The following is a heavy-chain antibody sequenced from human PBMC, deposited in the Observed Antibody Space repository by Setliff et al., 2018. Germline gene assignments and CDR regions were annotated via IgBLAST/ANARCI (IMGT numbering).Heavy chain of an antibody. CDR3: AHGGDFWSGYWGGGPRKVGYYFDY. D-gene: IGHD3-3*01. J-gene: IGHJ4*02. Sequence: SGPTLVNPTQTLTLTCTFSGFSLSTSGVGVGWIRQPPGKALEWLALIYWNDDKRYSPSLKSRLTITKDTSKNQVVLTMTNMDPVDTATYYCAHGGDFWSGYWGGGPRKVGYYFDYWGQGALVTVSS. CDR2: IYWNDDK. CDR1: GFSLSTSGVG. V-gene: IGHV2-5*01.